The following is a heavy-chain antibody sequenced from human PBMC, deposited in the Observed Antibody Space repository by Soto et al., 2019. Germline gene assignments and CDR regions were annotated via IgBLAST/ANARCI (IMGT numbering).Heavy chain of an antibody. CDR2: INSDGTKT. Sequence: EVQLVESGGGLVQPGGSLRLSCAASGLTFTNYWMHWVRQAPGTGPVWVSRINSDGTKTWYADSVKGRLTISRENAKNTLYLQRNSLRAEDTAVYYCATECIGSGCRYFGYWGQGTLVTVSS. V-gene: IGHV3-74*01. CDR1: GLTFTNYW. J-gene: IGHJ4*02. CDR3: ATECIGSGCRYFGY. D-gene: IGHD6-19*01.